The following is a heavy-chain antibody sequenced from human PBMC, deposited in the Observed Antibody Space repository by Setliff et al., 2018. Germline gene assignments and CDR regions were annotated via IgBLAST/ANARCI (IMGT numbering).Heavy chain of an antibody. CDR2: LYYGGST. V-gene: IGHV4-39*07. CDR1: DDSITASGYF. Sequence: SETLSLTCTVSDDSITASGYFWGWSRQPPGKGLEWIGSLYYGGSTYSTKYNPSLKSRVTISIDTSKNQFSLNLRSVTAADTAVYYCARGRNVEERLLDSWGQGNLVTVSS. D-gene: IGHD1-1*01. J-gene: IGHJ4*02. CDR3: ARGRNVEERLLDS.